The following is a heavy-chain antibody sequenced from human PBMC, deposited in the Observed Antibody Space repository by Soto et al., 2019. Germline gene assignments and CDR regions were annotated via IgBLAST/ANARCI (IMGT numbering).Heavy chain of an antibody. CDR2: IIPIFGTA. J-gene: IGHJ6*02. Sequence: SAVKVSCKASGGTFSSYAISWVRQAPGQGLEWMGGIIPIFGTANYAQKFQGRVTITADESTSTAYMELSSLRSEDTAVYYCARWSISWYEVYHYYVMAFRGQGTTVTVSS. V-gene: IGHV1-69*13. D-gene: IGHD6-13*01. CDR3: ARWSISWYEVYHYYVMAF. CDR1: GGTFSSYA.